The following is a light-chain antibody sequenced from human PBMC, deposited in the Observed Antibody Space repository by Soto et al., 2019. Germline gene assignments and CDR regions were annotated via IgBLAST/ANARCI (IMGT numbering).Light chain of an antibody. Sequence: DIQMTQSPASLSASVGDRVTITCRASQRISNNLNWYQQKPGKAPKLLIYGSTNLQSGVPSRFSGSGSGTECTLTISGLQPEDIATDYCQQSFSSPYTFGQGTKQGIK. CDR3: QQSFSSPYT. V-gene: IGKV1-39*01. CDR2: GST. J-gene: IGKJ2*01. CDR1: QRISNN.